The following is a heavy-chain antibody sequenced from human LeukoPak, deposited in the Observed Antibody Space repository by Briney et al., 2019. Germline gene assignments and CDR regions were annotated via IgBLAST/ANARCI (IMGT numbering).Heavy chain of an antibody. CDR1: GGSISSYY. D-gene: IGHD1-26*01. Sequence: PSETLSLTCTVSGGSISSYYWSWIRQPPGKGLEWIGYIHYSGSTSYNPSLKSRVTISVDTSKNQFSLKLSSVTAADTAVYYCAREGARWEPSFSAFDIWGQGTMVTVSS. J-gene: IGHJ3*02. CDR2: IHYSGST. CDR3: AREGARWEPSFSAFDI. V-gene: IGHV4-59*01.